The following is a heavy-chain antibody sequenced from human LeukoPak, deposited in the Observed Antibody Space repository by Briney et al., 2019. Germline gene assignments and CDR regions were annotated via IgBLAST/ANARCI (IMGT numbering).Heavy chain of an antibody. D-gene: IGHD5-12*01. V-gene: IGHV4-31*03. CDR3: ARVIGYDQLDY. J-gene: IGHJ4*02. Sequence: SQTLSLTCSVSGGSISSGDYYWSWIRPHPGKGLEWIGYIHYSGSTYYNPSLKSRVSISVSTSKNRFSLQLSSVTAADTAVYYCARVIGYDQLDYWGQGTLVTVSS. CDR1: GGSISSGDYY. CDR2: IHYSGST.